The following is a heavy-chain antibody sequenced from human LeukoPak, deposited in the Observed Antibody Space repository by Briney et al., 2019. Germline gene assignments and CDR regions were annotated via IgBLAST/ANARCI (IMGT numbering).Heavy chain of an antibody. J-gene: IGHJ4*02. CDR1: GGSISSSNYF. Sequence: SETLSLTCTVSGGSISSSNYFWGWIRQAPGKGLEWIGSIYYSGSTYYNPSLKSRVTISADMSKNQFSLRLYSVTAADTAVYYCGRDSVEMGTIHTDYWGQGTLVTVSS. CDR3: GRDSVEMGTIHTDY. D-gene: IGHD5-24*01. CDR2: IYYSGST. V-gene: IGHV4-39*07.